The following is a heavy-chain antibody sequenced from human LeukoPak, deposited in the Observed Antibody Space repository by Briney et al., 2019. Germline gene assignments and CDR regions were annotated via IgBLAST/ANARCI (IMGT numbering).Heavy chain of an antibody. J-gene: IGHJ4*02. CDR3: ARSDGSYNYFDY. D-gene: IGHD3-10*01. V-gene: IGHV1-8*01. CDR2: MNPNSGNT. CDR1: GYTFTSYD. Sequence: GASVKVSCKASGYTFTSYDINWVRQATGQGLEWMGWMNPNSGNTGYAQKFQGRVTMTTDTPTSTAYMELRSLRSDDTAVYYCARSDGSYNYFDYWGQGTLVTVSS.